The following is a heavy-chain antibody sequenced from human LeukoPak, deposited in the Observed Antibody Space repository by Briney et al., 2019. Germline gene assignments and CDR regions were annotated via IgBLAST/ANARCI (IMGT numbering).Heavy chain of an antibody. CDR3: ARLYGCSSTSCYPFDSYFDY. Sequence: PSETLSLTCAVSGYSISSGYYWGWIRQPPGKGLEWMGSIYHGGSTYYNPSLKSRVTISVDTSKNQFSLKLSSVTAADTAVYYCARLYGCSSTSCYPFDSYFDYWGQGTLVTVSS. J-gene: IGHJ4*02. D-gene: IGHD2-2*01. V-gene: IGHV4-38-2*01. CDR2: IYHGGST. CDR1: GYSISSGYY.